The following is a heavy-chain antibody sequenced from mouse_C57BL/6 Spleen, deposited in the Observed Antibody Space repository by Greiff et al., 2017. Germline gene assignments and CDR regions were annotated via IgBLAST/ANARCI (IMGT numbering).Heavy chain of an antibody. J-gene: IGHJ3*01. CDR3: ARSEVYSTTWGFAY. Sequence: VQLQQPGTELVKPGASVKLSCKASGYTFTSYWMHWVKQRPGQGLEWIGNINPSNGGTNYNEKFKSKATLTVDKSSSTADMPLSSLTSEDSAVYYCARSEVYSTTWGFAYWGQGTLVTVSA. D-gene: IGHD2-5*01. V-gene: IGHV1-53*01. CDR1: GYTFTSYW. CDR2: INPSNGGT.